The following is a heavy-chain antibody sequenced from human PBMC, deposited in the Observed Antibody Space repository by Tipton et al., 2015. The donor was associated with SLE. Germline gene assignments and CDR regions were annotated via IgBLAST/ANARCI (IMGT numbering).Heavy chain of an antibody. CDR3: ARDSGYLNFDS. CDR1: GFTFGDYA. V-gene: IGHV3-48*03. D-gene: IGHD3-22*01. Sequence: GSLRLSCTTSGFTFGDYAMTWVRQAPGKGLEWVSYISSSDNTIYYADSVKGRFTISRDNAKNLLYLQMNSLRAVDTAIYYCARDSGYLNFDSWGQGTLVTVSS. CDR2: ISSSDNTI. J-gene: IGHJ4*02.